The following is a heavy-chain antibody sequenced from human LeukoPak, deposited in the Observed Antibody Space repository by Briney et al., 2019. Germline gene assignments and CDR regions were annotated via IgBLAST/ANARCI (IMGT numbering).Heavy chain of an antibody. J-gene: IGHJ4*02. CDR2: IWYDGSNK. Sequence: GRSLRLSCAASGFTFSSYSMQWVRQAPGKGLEWVAIIWYDGSNKYYADFVKGRFTTSRDNSKNTLYLQMNSLRADDTAVYYCARVSGYSGTWYVDYWGQGTLVTVSS. D-gene: IGHD6-13*01. CDR3: ARVSGYSGTWYVDY. V-gene: IGHV3-33*01. CDR1: GFTFSSYS.